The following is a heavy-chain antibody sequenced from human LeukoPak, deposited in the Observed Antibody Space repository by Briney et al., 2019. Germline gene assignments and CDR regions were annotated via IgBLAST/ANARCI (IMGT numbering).Heavy chain of an antibody. CDR2: IYTSGST. D-gene: IGHD3-3*01. V-gene: IGHV4-61*02. CDR1: GGSISSGSYH. CDR3: ARTALITIFGVVISEGFDP. J-gene: IGHJ5*02. Sequence: SEALSLTCTVSGGSISSGSYHWSWIRQPAGKGLKWIGRIYTSGSTNYNPSLKSRVTISVDTSKNQFSLKLSSVTAADTAVYYCARTALITIFGVVISEGFDPWGQGTLVTVSS.